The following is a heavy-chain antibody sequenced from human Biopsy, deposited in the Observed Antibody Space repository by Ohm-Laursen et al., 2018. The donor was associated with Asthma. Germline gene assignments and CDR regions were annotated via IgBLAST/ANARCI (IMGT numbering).Heavy chain of an antibody. D-gene: IGHD1-1*01. CDR3: VRDGTDDAFDI. CDR1: GFSFSNFG. Sequence: RSLRLSCAASGFSFSNFGIHWVRQAPGKGLEWVGVISKDASTQDYADSVKGRFTMARDNSKNTLDLQMNSLREEDTAVYYCVRDGTDDAFDIWGQGTVVSVSS. CDR2: ISKDASTQ. V-gene: IGHV3-30*03. J-gene: IGHJ3*02.